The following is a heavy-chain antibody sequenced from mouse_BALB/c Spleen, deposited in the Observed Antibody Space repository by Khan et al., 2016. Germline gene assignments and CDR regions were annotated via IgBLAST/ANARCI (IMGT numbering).Heavy chain of an antibody. CDR2: INPDTITI. CDR3: ERGNYEPGSLDY. D-gene: IGHD2-1*01. CDR1: GFAFSSYW. Sequence: EVKLLESGGGLVQPGGSLKLSCAASGFAFSSYWMSWVRQAPGKGLEWIGEINPDTITIDYAPSLKDKFIISRDNAKNTLYLQMSKVRSEDAALFYCERGNYEPGSLDYWGQGTTLTVSA. V-gene: IGHV4-1*02. J-gene: IGHJ2*01.